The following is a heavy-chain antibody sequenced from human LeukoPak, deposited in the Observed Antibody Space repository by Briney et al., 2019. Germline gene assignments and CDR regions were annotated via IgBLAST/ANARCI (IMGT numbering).Heavy chain of an antibody. Sequence: SETLSITCAVYGGSFSGYYWSWIRQPPGKGLEWIGEINHSGSTNYNPSLKSRVTISVDTSKNQFSLKLSSVTAADTAVYYCARADLRRPFDYWGQGTLVTVSS. CDR1: GGSFSGYY. CDR2: INHSGST. D-gene: IGHD3-3*01. CDR3: ARADLRRPFDY. V-gene: IGHV4-34*01. J-gene: IGHJ4*02.